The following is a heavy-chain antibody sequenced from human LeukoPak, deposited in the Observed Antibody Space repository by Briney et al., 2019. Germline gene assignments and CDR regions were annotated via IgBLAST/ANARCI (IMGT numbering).Heavy chain of an antibody. CDR3: AREPIGYCSSTSCYQNQNYFYGMDV. V-gene: IGHV4-34*01. J-gene: IGHJ6*02. D-gene: IGHD2-2*01. CDR1: GGSFSGYY. Sequence: SETLSLTCAVYGGSFSGYYWSWIRQPPGKGREWVGEINHSGSTNYNPSLKSRVTISVDTSKNQCSLKLSSVTAADTAVYYCAREPIGYCSSTSCYQNQNYFYGMDVWGQGTTVTVSS. CDR2: INHSGST.